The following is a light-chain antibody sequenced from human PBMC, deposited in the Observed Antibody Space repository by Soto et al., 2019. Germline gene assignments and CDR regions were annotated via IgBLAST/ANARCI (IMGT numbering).Light chain of an antibody. Sequence: EVVLMQSPDTLSLSPGERDTLSCRASESISSHYIAWYQHKPGQAPSLLTFGASTRATGIPDRFSGRWSGTDFTLPIIRLEPEDFAIYYGQNFGYSPFSCCPGTKVDIK. V-gene: IGKV3-20*01. CDR2: GAS. CDR1: ESISSHY. J-gene: IGKJ3*01. CDR3: QNFGYSPFS.